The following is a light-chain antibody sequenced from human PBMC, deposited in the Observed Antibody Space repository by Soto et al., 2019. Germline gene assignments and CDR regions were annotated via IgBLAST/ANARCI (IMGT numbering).Light chain of an antibody. J-gene: IGLJ1*01. CDR3: NAFTTTSTYV. Sequence: QSVLTQPASVSGSPGQSITISCTGTSSDVGAYNRVSWYQQYPGQAPKVIIYEVSNRPSGVSYRFSGSKSGNTASLTISGLQAEDKADYYCNAFTTTSTYVFGTGTRSPS. CDR2: EVS. CDR1: SSDVGAYNR. V-gene: IGLV2-14*01.